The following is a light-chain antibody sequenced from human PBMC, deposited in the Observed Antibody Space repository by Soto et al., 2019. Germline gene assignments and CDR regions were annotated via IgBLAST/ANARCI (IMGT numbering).Light chain of an antibody. Sequence: DIQMTQSPSSLSASVGDRVTITCWASQTIDKYLNWYQEKPGKAPKLLIYTTSTLQSEVPSRFSGSGSETEFTLTVSSLQPEDFATYYCQQSYRTPLTFGGGTKVDIK. CDR2: TTS. CDR1: QTIDKY. V-gene: IGKV1-39*01. J-gene: IGKJ4*01. CDR3: QQSYRTPLT.